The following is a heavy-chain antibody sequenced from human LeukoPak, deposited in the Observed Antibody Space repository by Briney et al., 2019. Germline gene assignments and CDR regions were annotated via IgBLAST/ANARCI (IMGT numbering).Heavy chain of an antibody. V-gene: IGHV1-24*01. CDR2: FDPEDGET. J-gene: IGHJ3*02. D-gene: IGHD3-3*01. Sequence: ASVKVSCKVSGYTLSELAIHWLRQGPGKGLEWMGGFDPEDGETIYAQKFQGRVTMTDDTSTDTAYMEMTSLTSEDSAIYFCATYYTTPPGALDIWGQGTVVTVSS. CDR3: ATYYTTPPGALDI. CDR1: GYTLSELA.